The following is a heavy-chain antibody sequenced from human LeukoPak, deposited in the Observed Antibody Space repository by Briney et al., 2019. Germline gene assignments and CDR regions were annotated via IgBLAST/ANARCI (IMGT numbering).Heavy chain of an antibody. CDR1: GFTFGDYA. D-gene: IGHD3-22*01. V-gene: IGHV3-49*04. CDR3: THDSSGYAYYFDY. Sequence: PGGSLRLSGTASGFTFGDYAMSWVRQAPGKGREWVGFIRSKAYGGTTEYAASVKGRFTISRDDSKSIAYLQMNSLKTEDTAVYYCTHDSSGYAYYFDYWGPGTLVTVSS. J-gene: IGHJ4*02. CDR2: IRSKAYGGTT.